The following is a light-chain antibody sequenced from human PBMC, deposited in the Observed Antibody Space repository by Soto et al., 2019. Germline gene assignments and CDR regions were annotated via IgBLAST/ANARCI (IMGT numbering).Light chain of an antibody. CDR1: QSIGSS. CDR3: QQSYRRVT. V-gene: IGKV1-39*01. Sequence: IQMTQPPSSLSASVGDTVTITCRASQSIGSSLSWYQQKPGKAPKLLIYAASSLQSGVPSRFSGRRSGTDFTLTISGLQPEDFATYYCQQSYRRVTFGQGTKVDIK. J-gene: IGKJ1*01. CDR2: AAS.